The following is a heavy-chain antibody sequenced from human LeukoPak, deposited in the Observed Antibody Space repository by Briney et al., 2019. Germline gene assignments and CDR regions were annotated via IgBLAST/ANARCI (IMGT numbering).Heavy chain of an antibody. J-gene: IGHJ4*02. CDR3: ARDRESYDILTGYSLLH. D-gene: IGHD3-9*01. Sequence: ASVKVSCKASGNTFTSYYMHWVRQAPGQGLEWMGIINPSGGSTSYAQKFQGRVTMTRDTSTSTVYMELSSLRSEDTAVYYCARDRESYDILTGYSLLHWGQGTLVTVSS. CDR2: INPSGGST. CDR1: GNTFTSYY. V-gene: IGHV1-46*01.